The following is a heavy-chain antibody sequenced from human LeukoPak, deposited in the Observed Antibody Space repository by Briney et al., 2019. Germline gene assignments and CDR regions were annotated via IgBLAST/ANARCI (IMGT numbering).Heavy chain of an antibody. CDR2: IIPIFGTA. CDR3: ARDLIYSSGWYVGFVY. D-gene: IGHD6-19*01. V-gene: IGHV1-69*13. J-gene: IGHJ4*02. Sequence: ASVKVSCKASGGTFSSYAISWVRQAPGQGLEWMGGIIPIFGTANYAQKFQGRVTITADESTSTAYMELSSLRSEDTAVYYCARDLIYSSGWYVGFVYWGQGTLVTVSS. CDR1: GGTFSSYA.